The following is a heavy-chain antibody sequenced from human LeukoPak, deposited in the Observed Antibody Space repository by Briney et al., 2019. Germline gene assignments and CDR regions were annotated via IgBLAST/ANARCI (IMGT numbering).Heavy chain of an antibody. CDR1: GGSISSGSYY. Sequence: PSETLSLTCTVSGGSISSGSYYWSWIRQPAGKGLEWIGRIYTSGSTNYNPSLKSRVTISVDTSKNQFSLKLSSVTAADTAVYYCARGKWQEAYFDIWGQGTMVTVSS. V-gene: IGHV4-61*02. D-gene: IGHD2-8*01. CDR3: ARGKWQEAYFDI. J-gene: IGHJ3*02. CDR2: IYTSGST.